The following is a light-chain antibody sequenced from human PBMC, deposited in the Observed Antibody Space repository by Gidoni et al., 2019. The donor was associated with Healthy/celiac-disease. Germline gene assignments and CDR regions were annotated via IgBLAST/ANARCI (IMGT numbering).Light chain of an antibody. V-gene: IGKV1-39*01. CDR2: AAS. CDR1: QSISSY. J-gene: IGKJ4*01. CDR3: QQSYSTPLT. Sequence: DIQMTQSPSSLSASVGDRVTITCRASQSISSYLNWYQQKPGKAPKLLIYAASSLQSGVPSRFSCSVSGTDFPLTISSLHPEDFAPYYCQQSYSTPLTFGGGTKVEIK.